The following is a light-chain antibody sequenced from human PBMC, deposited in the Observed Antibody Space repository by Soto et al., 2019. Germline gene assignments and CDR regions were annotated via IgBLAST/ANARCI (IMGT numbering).Light chain of an antibody. V-gene: IGLV1-40*01. Sequence: QPVLTQPPSVSGAPGQRVTISCTASSSNIAAGFDVHWYQQLPGTAPKLLIYGKSNRPSGVPDRFSGSKSVTSASLAITGLQAEDEADYYCQSYDSSLSSWVFGGGTKLTVL. CDR1: SSNIAAGFD. J-gene: IGLJ3*02. CDR3: QSYDSSLSSWV. CDR2: GKS.